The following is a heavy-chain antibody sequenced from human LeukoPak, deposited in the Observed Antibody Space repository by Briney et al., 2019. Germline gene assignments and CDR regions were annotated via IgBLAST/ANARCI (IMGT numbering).Heavy chain of an antibody. CDR2: IYTSGST. Sequence: PSETLSLTCTVSGGSISSYYWSWIRQPAGKGLEWIGRIYTSGSTNYNPSLKSQVTMSVDTSKNQFSLKLSSVTAADTAVYYCARERDFWSGYLQYYYYYMDVWGKGTTVTVSS. J-gene: IGHJ6*03. CDR1: GGSISSYY. V-gene: IGHV4-4*07. CDR3: ARERDFWSGYLQYYYYYMDV. D-gene: IGHD3-3*01.